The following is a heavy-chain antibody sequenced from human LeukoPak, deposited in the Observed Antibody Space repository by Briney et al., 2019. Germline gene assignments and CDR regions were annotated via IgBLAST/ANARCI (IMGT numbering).Heavy chain of an antibody. CDR3: ARALTTLTYEGY. CDR2: ISGSNSYI. J-gene: IGHJ4*02. D-gene: IGHD1-1*01. V-gene: IGHV3-21*01. CDR1: GFSFSSYT. Sequence: GGSLRLSCAASGFSFSSYTMHWIRQAPGKGLEWVSSISGSNSYIFYADSVKGRFTVSRDNAKDSLYLQMNSLRAEDTAVYYCARALTTLTYEGYWGQGTLVTVSS.